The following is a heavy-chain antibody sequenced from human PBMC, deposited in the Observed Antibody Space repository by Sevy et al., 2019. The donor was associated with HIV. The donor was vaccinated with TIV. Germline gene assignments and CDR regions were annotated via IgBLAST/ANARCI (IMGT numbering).Heavy chain of an antibody. Sequence: GGSLRLSCAASGFTFSSYGMHWVRQAPGKGREWVAVISYDGSNKYYTDSVKGRFTISRDNSKNTQYLKMNSVRAKQTAVDYCPKDSYHHTDYWGQGTLVTVSS. D-gene: IGHD2-2*01. J-gene: IGHJ4*02. CDR2: ISYDGSNK. CDR1: GFTFSSYG. V-gene: IGHV3-30*18. CDR3: PKDSYHHTDY.